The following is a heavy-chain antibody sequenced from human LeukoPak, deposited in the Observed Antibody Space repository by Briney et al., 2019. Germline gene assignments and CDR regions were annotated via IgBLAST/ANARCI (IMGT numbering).Heavy chain of an antibody. V-gene: IGHV4-30-4*08. J-gene: IGHJ4*02. Sequence: SETLSLTCTVSGGSISSGDYYWSWIRQPPGKGLEWIGYIYYSGSTYYNPSLKSRVTISLDTSKNQFSLKLSSVTAADTAVYYCARQDCSSTSCPFGYWGQGTLVTVSS. CDR1: GGSISSGDYY. CDR3: ARQDCSSTSCPFGY. CDR2: IYYSGST. D-gene: IGHD2-2*01.